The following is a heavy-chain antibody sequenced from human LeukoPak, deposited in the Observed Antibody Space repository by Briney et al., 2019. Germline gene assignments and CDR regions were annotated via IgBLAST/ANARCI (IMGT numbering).Heavy chain of an antibody. CDR2: IYYSGST. Sequence: SETLSLTCAVYGGSFSGYYWSWIRQHPGKGLEWIGYIYYSGSTYYNPSLKSRVTISVDTSKNQFSLKLSSVTAADTAVYYCAREGCSSTSCYDYWGQGTLVTVSS. J-gene: IGHJ4*02. D-gene: IGHD2-2*01. CDR3: AREGCSSTSCYDY. CDR1: GGSFSGYY. V-gene: IGHV4-31*11.